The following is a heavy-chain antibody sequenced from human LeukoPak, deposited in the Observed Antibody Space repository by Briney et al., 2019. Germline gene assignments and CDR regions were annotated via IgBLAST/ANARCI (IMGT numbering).Heavy chain of an antibody. V-gene: IGHV3-33*06. CDR2: IWYDGSNK. CDR1: GFTFSSYG. Sequence: GGSLRLSCAASGFTFSSYGMHWVRQAPGKGLEWAAVIWYDGSNKYYADSVKGRFTISRDNSKNTLYLQMNSLRAEDTAVYYCAKDGQVYATTYFDYWGQGTLVTVSP. CDR3: AKDGQVYATTYFDY. D-gene: IGHD2-8*01. J-gene: IGHJ4*02.